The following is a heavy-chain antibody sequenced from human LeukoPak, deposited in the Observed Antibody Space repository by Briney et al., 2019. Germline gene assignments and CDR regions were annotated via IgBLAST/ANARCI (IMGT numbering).Heavy chain of an antibody. D-gene: IGHD1-26*01. V-gene: IGHV3-15*01. J-gene: IGHJ6*03. Sequence: PGGSLRLSCAASGFTFSNAWMSWVRQAPGKGLEWVGRIKSKTDGGTTDYAAPVKGRFTISRDDSKNTLYLQMNSLKTEDTAVYYCTTDLVGATQVYYYMDVWGKGTTVTVSS. CDR3: TTDLVGATQVYYYMDV. CDR1: GFTFSNAW. CDR2: IKSKTDGGTT.